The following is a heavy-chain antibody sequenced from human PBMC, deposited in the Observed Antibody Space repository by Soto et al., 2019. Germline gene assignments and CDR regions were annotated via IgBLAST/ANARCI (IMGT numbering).Heavy chain of an antibody. CDR3: AKDRGSGSYAANYYYYGMDV. CDR2: INWNSGSI. D-gene: IGHD3-10*01. V-gene: IGHV3-9*02. CDR1: GFTSDDYA. Sequence: EEQLVESGGGLVQPGRSLRLSCAASGFTSDDYAMHWVRQAPGKGLEWVSGINWNSGSIGYADSVKGRFTISRDNAKTSLYLQMNSLRAEDTALYYCAKDRGSGSYAANYYYYGMDVWGQGTTVTVSS. J-gene: IGHJ6*02.